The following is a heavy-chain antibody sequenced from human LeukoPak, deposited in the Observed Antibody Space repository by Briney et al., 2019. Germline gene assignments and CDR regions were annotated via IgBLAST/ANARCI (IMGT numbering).Heavy chain of an antibody. V-gene: IGHV1-46*01. J-gene: IGHJ5*02. Sequence: ASVKVSCMASGYTFSSYYMHWVRQAPGQGLEWMGIINPSGGSTSYAQKFQGRVTMTRDTSTSTVYMELSSLRPEDTAVYYCARADSGGDSSGYKWFHPWGQGTLVTVSS. CDR3: ARADSGGDSSGYKWFHP. CDR2: INPSGGST. CDR1: GYTFSSYY. D-gene: IGHD3-22*01.